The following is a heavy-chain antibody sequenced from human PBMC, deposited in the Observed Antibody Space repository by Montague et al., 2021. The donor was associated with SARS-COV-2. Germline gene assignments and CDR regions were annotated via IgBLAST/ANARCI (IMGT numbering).Heavy chain of an antibody. CDR2: IHQSESGXT. D-gene: IGHD3-3*01. V-gene: IGHV4-4*02. CDR3: GGTWVYFSPVDV. J-gene: IGHJ6*02. Sequence: SETLSLTCAVSGGSISSREWWSWVRQPPGKGLEWIGEIHQSESGXTNXXXXLKSRVTISIDQSKNYFSLNLTSMSAADTAVYYCGGTWVYFSPVDVWGQGTTVIVS. CDR1: GGSISSREW.